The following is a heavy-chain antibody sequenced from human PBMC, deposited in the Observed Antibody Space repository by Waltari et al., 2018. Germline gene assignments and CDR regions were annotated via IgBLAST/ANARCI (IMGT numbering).Heavy chain of an antibody. CDR1: GYTFTSYD. CDR3: ARVSGSSDAFDI. D-gene: IGHD1-26*01. Sequence: VQLVESGAEGKKPGASVKVACKASGYTFTSYDINWVRQATGQGLEWMGWMNPNSGNTGYAQKFQGRVTMTRNTSISTAYMELSSLRSEDTAVYYCARVSGSSDAFDIWGQGTMVTVSS. J-gene: IGHJ3*02. CDR2: MNPNSGNT. V-gene: IGHV1-8*01.